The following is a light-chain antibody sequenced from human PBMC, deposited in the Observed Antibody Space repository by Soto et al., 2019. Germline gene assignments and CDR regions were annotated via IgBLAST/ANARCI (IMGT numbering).Light chain of an antibody. CDR2: GAS. J-gene: IGKJ4*01. CDR1: QRITNNF. CDR3: QQFSSYPLT. Sequence: EIVLTQSPGTLSLSPGERATLSCRASQRITNNFLAWFQQKPGLAPRLLIHGASTRASGVPDRFSGGGSVTDFVLTISRLEPEDFAVYYCQQFSSYPLTFGGGTKVEIK. V-gene: IGKV3-20*01.